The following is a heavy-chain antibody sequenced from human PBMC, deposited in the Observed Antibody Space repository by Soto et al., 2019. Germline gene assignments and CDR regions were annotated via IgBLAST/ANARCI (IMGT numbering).Heavy chain of an antibody. Sequence: QVQLVQSGAEVKKPGSSMKVACKVSGDTFSNSAXXXVXXAPGQGLEWLGGIIPYFGAADAAPTFQGRVTIIADDATXTVXXXXXXXXXXXXXXXXXXXXRGVTTRAFDNWGQGTLVTVSS. J-gene: IGHJ4*02. CDR1: GDTFSNSA. D-gene: IGHD3-10*01. CDR3: XXXRGVTTRAFDN. V-gene: IGHV1-69*01. CDR2: IIPYFGAA.